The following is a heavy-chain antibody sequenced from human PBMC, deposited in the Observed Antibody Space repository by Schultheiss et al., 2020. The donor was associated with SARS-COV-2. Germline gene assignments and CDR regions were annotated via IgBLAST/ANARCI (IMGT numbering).Heavy chain of an antibody. D-gene: IGHD3-22*01. CDR2: ISGSGGST. CDR1: GFNFGDYA. V-gene: IGHV3-23*01. J-gene: IGHJ4*02. Sequence: GGSLRLSCAASGFNFGDYAMHWVRQAPGKGLEWVSGISGSGGSTYYADSVKGRFTISRDNSKNTLYLQMNSLRAEDTAVYYCAKDVPYYYDSSGYGGDWGQGTLVTVSS. CDR3: AKDVPYYYDSSGYGGD.